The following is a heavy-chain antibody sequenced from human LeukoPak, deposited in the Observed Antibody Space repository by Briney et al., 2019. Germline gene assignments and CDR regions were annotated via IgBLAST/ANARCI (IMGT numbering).Heavy chain of an antibody. D-gene: IGHD6-19*01. CDR2: INPSGGST. V-gene: IGHV1-46*01. CDR1: GYTFTSYG. CDR3: ARDGSSGWNFDY. Sequence: ASVKVSCKASGYTFTSYGISWVRQAPGQGLEWMGIINPSGGSTSYAQKSQGRVTMTRDTSTSTVYMELSSLRSEDTAVYYCARDGSSGWNFDYWGQGTLVTVSS. J-gene: IGHJ4*02.